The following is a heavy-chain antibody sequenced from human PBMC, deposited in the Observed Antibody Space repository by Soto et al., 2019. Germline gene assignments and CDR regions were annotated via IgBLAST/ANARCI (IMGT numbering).Heavy chain of an antibody. Sequence: SETLSLTCAVYGGSFSGYYWSWIRQPPGKGLEWIGEINHSGSTNYNPSLKSRVTISVDTSKNQFSLKLSSVTAADTAVYYCARVPLRWLQHPGYFDYWGQGTLVTVSS. V-gene: IGHV4-34*01. J-gene: IGHJ4*02. D-gene: IGHD5-12*01. CDR2: INHSGST. CDR1: GGSFSGYY. CDR3: ARVPLRWLQHPGYFDY.